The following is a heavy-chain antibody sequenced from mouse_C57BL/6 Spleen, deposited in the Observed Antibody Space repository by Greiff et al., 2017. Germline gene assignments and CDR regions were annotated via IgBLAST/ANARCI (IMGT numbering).Heavy chain of an antibody. Sequence: QVQLKESGAELMKPGASVKLSCKATGYTFTGYWIEWVKQRPGHGLEWIGEILPGSGSTNYNEKFKGKATFTADPSSNTAYMQLSSLTTEDSALYYCARYDGYYRFAYWGQGTLVTVSA. CDR3: ARYDGYYRFAY. CDR1: GYTFTGYW. CDR2: ILPGSGST. D-gene: IGHD2-3*01. V-gene: IGHV1-9*01. J-gene: IGHJ3*01.